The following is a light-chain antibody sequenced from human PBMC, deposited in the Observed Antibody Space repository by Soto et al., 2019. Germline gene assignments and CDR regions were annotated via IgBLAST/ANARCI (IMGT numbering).Light chain of an antibody. CDR2: DAS. CDR3: QKYNSFWT. J-gene: IGKJ1*01. CDR1: QTISNW. V-gene: IGKV1-5*01. Sequence: DILMTQSPSTLSASIGDRVTITCRASQTISNWLAWYQQKPGKAPKLLIYDASSLESGVPSRFSGSGSGTEFTLTISSLQPEDSATYYWQKYNSFWTFGQGTKVEI.